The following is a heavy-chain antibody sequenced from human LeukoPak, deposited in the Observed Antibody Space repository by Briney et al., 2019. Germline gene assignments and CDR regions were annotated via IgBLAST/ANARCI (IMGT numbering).Heavy chain of an antibody. CDR1: GYTLTELS. J-gene: IGHJ6*02. D-gene: IGHD2-15*01. CDR3: ASGYCSGGSCYGYYYYGMDV. V-gene: IGHV1-18*01. CDR2: ISAYNGNT. Sequence: ASVKVSCKVSGYTLTELSMHWVRQAPGQGLEWMGWISAYNGNTNYAQKLQGRVTMTTDTSTSTAYMELRSPRSDDTAVYYCASGYCSGGSCYGYYYYGMDVWGQGTTVTVSS.